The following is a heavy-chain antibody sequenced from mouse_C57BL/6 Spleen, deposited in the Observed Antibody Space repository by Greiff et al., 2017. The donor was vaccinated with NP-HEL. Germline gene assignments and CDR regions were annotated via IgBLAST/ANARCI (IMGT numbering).Heavy chain of an antibody. CDR3: ARGGLGRRYFDV. CDR1: GYSITSGYY. Sequence: EVKLMESGPGLVKPSQSLSLTCSVTGYSITSGYYWNWIRQFPGNKLEWMGYISYDGSNNYNPSLKNRISITRDTSKNQFFLKLNSVTTEDTATYYCARGGLGRRYFDVWGTGTTVTVSS. V-gene: IGHV3-6*01. J-gene: IGHJ1*03. D-gene: IGHD4-1*01. CDR2: ISYDGSN.